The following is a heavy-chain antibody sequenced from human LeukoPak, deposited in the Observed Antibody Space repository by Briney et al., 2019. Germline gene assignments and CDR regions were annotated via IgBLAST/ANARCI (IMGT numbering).Heavy chain of an antibody. J-gene: IGHJ5*02. CDR2: INTDATII. Sequence: PGGSLRPSCAASGFTLSNTWMHWVRQTPGRGLEWVSRINTDATIINYGDSVKGRFTISRDSAGNTLYLQMDSLRVEDTAVYFCARDNYVGFFDPWGQGTRVTVSS. CDR1: GFTLSNTW. CDR3: ARDNYVGFFDP. D-gene: IGHD3-3*02. V-gene: IGHV3-74*01.